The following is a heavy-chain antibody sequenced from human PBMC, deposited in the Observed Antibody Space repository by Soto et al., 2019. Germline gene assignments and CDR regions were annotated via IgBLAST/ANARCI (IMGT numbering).Heavy chain of an antibody. J-gene: IGHJ6*03. V-gene: IGHV1-8*01. CDR2: MNPNSGNT. D-gene: IGHD4-17*01. Sequence: ASVKVSCKASGYTFTSYDINWVRQATGQGLEWMGWMNPNSGNTGYAQKFQGRVTMTRNTSISTAYMELSSLRSEDTAVYYCARANNYYGEGGYYMDVWGKGTTVTVSS. CDR1: GYTFTSYD. CDR3: ARANNYYGEGGYYMDV.